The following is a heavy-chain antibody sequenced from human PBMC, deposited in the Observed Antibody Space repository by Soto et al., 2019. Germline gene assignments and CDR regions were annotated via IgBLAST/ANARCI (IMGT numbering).Heavy chain of an antibody. Sequence: QVQLVQSGADVKKPGSSVKVSCQASGVTFSSETLGWVRQAPGPGLEWVGGMIPLFGTASYAQKFQGRVAITAAESTSTVYMELSSLRSDDTAVYFCATELGENPASPFDAWGQGTLVTVSS. CDR1: GVTFSSET. V-gene: IGHV1-69*01. D-gene: IGHD3-10*01. CDR3: ATELGENPASPFDA. J-gene: IGHJ4*02. CDR2: MIPLFGTA.